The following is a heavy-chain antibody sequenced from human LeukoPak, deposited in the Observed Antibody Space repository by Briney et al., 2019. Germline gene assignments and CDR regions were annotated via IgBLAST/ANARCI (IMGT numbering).Heavy chain of an antibody. D-gene: IGHD1-26*01. Sequence: GGSLRLSCAASGFTFDEYGMSWVRQAPGKGLEWVSGLNWNGGSTGYADSVKGRFTISRENAKNSLYLQMNGLRAEDTALYCCARVSGSYPLYYFDSWGQGTLVTVSS. CDR2: LNWNGGST. V-gene: IGHV3-20*04. J-gene: IGHJ4*02. CDR3: ARVSGSYPLYYFDS. CDR1: GFTFDEYG.